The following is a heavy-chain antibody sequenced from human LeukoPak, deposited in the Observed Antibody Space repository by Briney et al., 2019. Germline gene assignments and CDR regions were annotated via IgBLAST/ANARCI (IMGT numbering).Heavy chain of an antibody. CDR3: ASEPNYYDSSGYPDY. J-gene: IGHJ4*02. Sequence: GASLKVSCKASGGTFSSYAISWVRQAPGQGLEWMGGIIPIFGTANYAQKFQGRVTITADESTSTAYMELSSLRSEDTAVYYCASEPNYYDSSGYPDYWGQGTLVTVSS. CDR2: IIPIFGTA. V-gene: IGHV1-69*01. CDR1: GGTFSSYA. D-gene: IGHD3-22*01.